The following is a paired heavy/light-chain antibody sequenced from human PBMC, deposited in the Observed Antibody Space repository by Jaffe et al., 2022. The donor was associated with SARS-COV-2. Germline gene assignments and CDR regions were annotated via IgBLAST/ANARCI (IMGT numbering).Heavy chain of an antibody. Sequence: EVQLVESGGGLVQPGGSLRLSCAASGFTFSSYGMNWVRQSPGKGLEWVSYISSSDTTIYYADSVKGRFTISRDNAKNSLYLQMNSLRDEDTAVYYCARALYCSLGSCRSTNIDYWGQGTLVTVSS. CDR3: ARALYCSLGSCRSTNIDY. D-gene: IGHD2-15*01. V-gene: IGHV3-48*02. CDR2: ISSSDTTI. CDR1: GFTFSSYG. J-gene: IGHJ4*02.
Light chain of an antibody. CDR1: QSVSSY. CDR3: QQRYNRFT. V-gene: IGKV3-11*01. J-gene: IGKJ4*01. CDR2: DAS. Sequence: EIVLTQSPATLSLSPGERATLSCRASQSVSSYLAWYQQKPGQAPRLLIYDASNRATGIPARFSGSGSGTDFTLTISSLEPEDFAVYYCQQRYNRFTFGGGTKVEI.